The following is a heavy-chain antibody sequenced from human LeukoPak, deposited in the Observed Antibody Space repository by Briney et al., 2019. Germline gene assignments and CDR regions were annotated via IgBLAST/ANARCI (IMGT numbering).Heavy chain of an antibody. V-gene: IGHV3-48*04. CDR2: IISSGSTI. D-gene: IGHD5-18*01. J-gene: IGHJ4*02. CDR1: GFTFSSYS. CDR3: TTSNTAMTFFDY. Sequence: GGSLRLSCAASGFTFSSYSMNWVRQAPGKGLEWVSYIISSGSTIHYADSVKGRFTISRDNAKNSLYLQMNSLRAEDTAVYYCTTSNTAMTFFDYWGRGTLVTVSS.